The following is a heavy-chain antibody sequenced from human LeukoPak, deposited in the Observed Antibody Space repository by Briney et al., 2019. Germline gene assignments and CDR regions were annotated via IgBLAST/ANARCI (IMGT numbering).Heavy chain of an antibody. J-gene: IGHJ4*02. Sequence: SETLSLTCTVSGGSISSSSYYWGWIRQPAGKGLEWIGRIYTSGSTNYNPSLKSRVTMSVDTSKNQFSLKLSSVTAADTAVYYCARGQFLEWLDYFDYWGQGTLVTVSS. CDR3: ARGQFLEWLDYFDY. CDR1: GGSISSSSYY. CDR2: IYTSGST. D-gene: IGHD3-3*01. V-gene: IGHV4-61*02.